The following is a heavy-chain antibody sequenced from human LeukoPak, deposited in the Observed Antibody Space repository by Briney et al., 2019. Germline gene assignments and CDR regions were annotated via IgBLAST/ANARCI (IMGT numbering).Heavy chain of an antibody. CDR2: ISGSGGST. Sequence: PGGSLRLSCAASGFTFSSYGMSWVRQAPGKGLEWVSAISGSGGSTYYADSVKGRFTISRDNSKNSLYLQMNSLRAEDTAVYYCAKGTNSGPDYWGQGALVTVSS. CDR1: GFTFSSYG. V-gene: IGHV3-23*01. CDR3: AKGTNSGPDY. D-gene: IGHD2-8*01. J-gene: IGHJ4*02.